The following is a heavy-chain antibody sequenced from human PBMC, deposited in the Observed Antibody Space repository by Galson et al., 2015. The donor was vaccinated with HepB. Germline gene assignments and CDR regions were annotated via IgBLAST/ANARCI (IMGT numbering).Heavy chain of an antibody. D-gene: IGHD2-8*01. CDR3: ARDSGNGGSQD. CDR1: GFIFSNYG. V-gene: IGHV3-33*01. J-gene: IGHJ4*02. CDR2: IWYDGTYK. Sequence: LRLSCAASGFIFSNYGMQWVRQAPGKGLEWVAHIWYDGTYKHYADSVKGRFIISRDNAMNTLFLQMNSLRAEDTAVYYCARDSGNGGSQDWGQGTLVSVSS.